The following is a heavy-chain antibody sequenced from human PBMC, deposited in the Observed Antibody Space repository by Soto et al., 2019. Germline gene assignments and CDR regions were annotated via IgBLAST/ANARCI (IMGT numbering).Heavy chain of an antibody. D-gene: IGHD3-10*01. Sequence: PVGSLRLSCAASGFTFSNYTMHWVCQAPGKGLEWVALISYDEIDKYFADAVKGRFTISRDNSKNTLYLQMDSLRAEDTAVYYCAGRSGSSDYWGRGTLVTVSS. J-gene: IGHJ4*02. V-gene: IGHV3-30*04. CDR1: GFTFSNYT. CDR2: ISYDEIDK. CDR3: AGRSGSSDY.